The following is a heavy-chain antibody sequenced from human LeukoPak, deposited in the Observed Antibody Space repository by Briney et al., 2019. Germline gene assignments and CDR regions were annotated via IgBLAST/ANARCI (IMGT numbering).Heavy chain of an antibody. J-gene: IGHJ6*02. CDR2: ISGSGSST. Sequence: GGSLRLSCAASGFTFSSYAMSWVRQAPGRGLEWVSAISGSGSSTYYADSVKGRFTISRDNAKNSLYLQMNSLRAEDTAVYYCAGSIGDFWSGYYAYYYYYGMDVWGQGTTVTVSS. D-gene: IGHD3-3*01. CDR1: GFTFSSYA. CDR3: AGSIGDFWSGYYAYYYYYGMDV. V-gene: IGHV3-23*01.